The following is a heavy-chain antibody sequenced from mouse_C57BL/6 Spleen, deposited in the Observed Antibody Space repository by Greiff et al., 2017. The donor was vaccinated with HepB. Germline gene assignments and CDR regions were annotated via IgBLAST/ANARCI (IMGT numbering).Heavy chain of an antibody. CDR2: IYPGDGDT. CDR1: GYAFSSYW. J-gene: IGHJ1*03. CDR3: ARCTTVEATRYFDV. V-gene: IGHV1-80*01. D-gene: IGHD1-1*01. Sequence: VQLQQSGAELVKPGASVKISCKASGYAFSSYWMNWVKQRPGKGLEWIGQIYPGDGDTNYNGKFKGKATLTADKSSGTACMQLSSLTSEDSEVYFCARCTTVEATRYFDVWGTGTTVTVSS.